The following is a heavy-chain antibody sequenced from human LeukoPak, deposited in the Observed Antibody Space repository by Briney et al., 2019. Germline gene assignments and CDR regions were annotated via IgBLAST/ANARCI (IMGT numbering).Heavy chain of an antibody. Sequence: ASVKVSCKASGYTFTSYAMNWVRQAPGQGLEWLGWINTNTGNPTYAQGFTGRFVLSLDTSVSTAYLQISSLKAEDTAVYYCARSTYYYDSSAWRFDYWGQGTLVTVSS. J-gene: IGHJ4*02. V-gene: IGHV7-4-1*02. CDR2: INTNTGNP. CDR1: GYTFTSYA. CDR3: ARSTYYYDSSAWRFDY. D-gene: IGHD3-22*01.